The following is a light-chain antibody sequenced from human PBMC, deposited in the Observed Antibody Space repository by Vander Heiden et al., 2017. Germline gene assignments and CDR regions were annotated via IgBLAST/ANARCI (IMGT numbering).Light chain of an antibody. CDR2: KAS. V-gene: IGKV1-5*03. Sequence: DIQMTQSPSTLSASVGDRVTITCRASQSISSWLAWYQQKPGKAPKLLIYKASSLERGVPSRFSGSGSGTEFTLTISSLQPDDFATYYCLQYNSYSRTFGQGTKVEIK. CDR3: LQYNSYSRT. CDR1: QSISSW. J-gene: IGKJ1*01.